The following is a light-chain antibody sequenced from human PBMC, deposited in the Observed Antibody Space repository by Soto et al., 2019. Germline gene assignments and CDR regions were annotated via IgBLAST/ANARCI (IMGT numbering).Light chain of an antibody. CDR1: QSLLHITGETF. V-gene: IGKV2D-29*02. CDR3: MQSTQLPPT. CDR2: EVS. J-gene: IGKJ5*01. Sequence: DVLMTQSPLSLSVTPGQPASISCKSSQSLLHITGETFLFWYLQKPGHSPQLLIYEVSTRVSGVPDRFSGSGSGTDFTLEIRRVETDDVGIYYCMQSTQLPPTFGQGTRLE.